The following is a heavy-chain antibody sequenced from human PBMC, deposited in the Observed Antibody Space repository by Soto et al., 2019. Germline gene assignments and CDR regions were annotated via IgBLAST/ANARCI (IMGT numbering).Heavy chain of an antibody. J-gene: IGHJ5*02. CDR2: INHSGST. Sequence: PSETLSLTCAVYGGSLRGDYWSWIRQPPGKGLEWIGEINHSGSTNYNPSLKSRVTISVDASKNQFSLKLSSVTAADTAVYYCARGGYYGSGSYQPTNWFDPWGQGTLVTVSS. V-gene: IGHV4-34*01. CDR1: GGSLRGDY. D-gene: IGHD3-10*01. CDR3: ARGGYYGSGSYQPTNWFDP.